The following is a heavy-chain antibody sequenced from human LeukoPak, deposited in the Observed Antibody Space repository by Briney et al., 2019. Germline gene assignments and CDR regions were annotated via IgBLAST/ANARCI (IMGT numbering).Heavy chain of an antibody. J-gene: IGHJ6*03. Sequence: PSETLSLTCTVSGGSISSSSYYWGWIRQPPGKGLEWIGSIYHSGSTYYNPSLRSRVTIAVETSKNQFSLKLSSVTAADKAVYYCARPRYYYYYMDVWGKGTTVTISS. CDR1: GGSISSSSYY. CDR2: IYHSGST. CDR3: ARPRYYYYYMDV. V-gene: IGHV4-39*07.